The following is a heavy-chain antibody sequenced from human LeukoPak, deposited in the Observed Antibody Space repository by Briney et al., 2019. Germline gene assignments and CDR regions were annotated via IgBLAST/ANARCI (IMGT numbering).Heavy chain of an antibody. CDR3: ARSGQRSMRFGET. D-gene: IGHD3-10*01. Sequence: PSETLSLTCAVYGGSFSGYYWSWIRQPPGKGLEWIGEINHSGSTNYNPSLKSRVTISVDTSKNQFSLKLSSVTAADTAVYYYARSGQRSMRFGETWGQGTLVTVSS. J-gene: IGHJ5*02. CDR1: GGSFSGYY. CDR2: INHSGST. V-gene: IGHV4-34*01.